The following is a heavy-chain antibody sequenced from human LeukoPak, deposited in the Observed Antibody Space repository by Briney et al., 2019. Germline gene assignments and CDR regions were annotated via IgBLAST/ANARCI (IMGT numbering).Heavy chain of an antibody. CDR2: ISGSGTDT. Sequence: PGGSLRLSCAASGFTFSNSAMSWVRQTAGKGLEWVSLISGSGTDTYYADSVKGRFTISRDNSENTVYLQIDSLRAEDTAVYYCAKVVVYVYFDYWGQGSLVTVSS. CDR3: AKVVVYVYFDY. V-gene: IGHV3-23*01. CDR1: GFTFSNSA. J-gene: IGHJ4*02. D-gene: IGHD2-2*01.